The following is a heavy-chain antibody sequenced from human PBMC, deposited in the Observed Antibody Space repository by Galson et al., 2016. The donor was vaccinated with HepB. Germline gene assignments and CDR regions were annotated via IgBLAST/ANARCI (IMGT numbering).Heavy chain of an antibody. CDR2: ISYNSKSI. V-gene: IGHV3-48*02. CDR1: GFTFSSYS. J-gene: IGHJ4*02. Sequence: SLRLSCAASGFTFSSYSMNWVRQAPGKGLEWVSYISYNSKSIYYADSVKGRFSISRDNAKNSLDLQMNSLGDEDTAVYYCAKSGGGYTYGTGGLDYWGQGTLVTVSS. D-gene: IGHD5-18*01. CDR3: AKSGGGYTYGTGGLDY.